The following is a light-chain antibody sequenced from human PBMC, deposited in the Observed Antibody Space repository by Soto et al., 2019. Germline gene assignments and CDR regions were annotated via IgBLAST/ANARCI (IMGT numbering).Light chain of an antibody. CDR2: GAS. J-gene: IGKJ1*01. CDR1: QSVGSN. CDR3: QQYYNWWT. Sequence: EIVMAQSPATLSVSPGDRATLSCRASQSVGSNLAWYQQKPGQAPRLLIYGASTRVTGIPARFSGSGSGTEFTLTISSLQSEDFAVYHCQQYYNWWTFGQGTKVDTK. V-gene: IGKV3-15*01.